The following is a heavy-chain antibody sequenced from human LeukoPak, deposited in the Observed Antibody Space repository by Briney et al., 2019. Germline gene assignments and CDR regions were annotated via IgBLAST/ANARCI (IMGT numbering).Heavy chain of an antibody. CDR3: ARGLGYSSGWYDSYYYYYMDV. CDR2: IYTSGST. V-gene: IGHV4-4*07. Sequence: PSETLSLTCTVSGGSISSYYWSWIRQPAGKGLEWIGRIYTSGSTNYNPSLKSRVTMSVDTSKNQFSLKLSSVTAADTAVYYCARGLGYSSGWYDSYYYYYMDVWGKGTTVTVSS. CDR1: GGSISSYY. D-gene: IGHD6-19*01. J-gene: IGHJ6*03.